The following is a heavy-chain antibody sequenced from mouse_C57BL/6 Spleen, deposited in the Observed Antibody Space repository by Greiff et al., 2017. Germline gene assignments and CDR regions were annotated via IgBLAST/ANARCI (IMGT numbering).Heavy chain of an antibody. CDR1: GYSITSGYY. V-gene: IGHV3-6*01. Sequence: EVKLMESGPGLVQPSQSLSLTCSFTGYSITSGYYWNWIRQFPGNKLEWMGYISYDGSNNYNPSLKNRISITRDTSKNQFFLKLNSVTTEDTATYDCARGSDYDYWGQGTTLTVSS. CDR2: ISYDGSN. CDR3: ARGSDYDY. J-gene: IGHJ2*01. D-gene: IGHD2-4*01.